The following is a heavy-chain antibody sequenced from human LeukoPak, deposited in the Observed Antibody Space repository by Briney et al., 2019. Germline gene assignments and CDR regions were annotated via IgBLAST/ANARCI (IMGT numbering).Heavy chain of an antibody. CDR1: GFDLSTYA. D-gene: IGHD2-15*01. Sequence: GGSLRLSCAASGFDLSTYAMHWVRQAPGKGLEWVAVIWFDESIKYYADAVKGRFTISRDNSKSTLYLQVNSLTADDTAVYYCARETSSVHSNAGPPFDYWGQGTLVTVSS. J-gene: IGHJ4*02. V-gene: IGHV3-33*01. CDR2: IWFDESIK. CDR3: ARETSSVHSNAGPPFDY.